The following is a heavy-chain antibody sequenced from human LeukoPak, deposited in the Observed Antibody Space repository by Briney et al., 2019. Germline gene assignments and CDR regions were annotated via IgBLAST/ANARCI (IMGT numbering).Heavy chain of an antibody. CDR3: ARNYCSSTSCRRPNIHYYYLDV. J-gene: IGHJ6*03. CDR2: IYTSGSN. V-gene: IGHV4-4*07. D-gene: IGHD2-2*01. Sequence: SETLSLTCTVSGGSISSYYWSWVRQPAGKGLEWVGRIYTSGSNHYHPSLKSRLPMSVATSKNHFSLKLSSVTAPHTAVYYCARNYCSSTSCRRPNIHYYYLDVWGKGPTVTVSS. CDR1: GGSISSYY.